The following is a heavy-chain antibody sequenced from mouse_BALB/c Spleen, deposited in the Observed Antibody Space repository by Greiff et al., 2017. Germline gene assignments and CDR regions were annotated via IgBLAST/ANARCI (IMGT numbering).Heavy chain of an antibody. CDR3: ARVRGAMDY. J-gene: IGHJ4*01. Sequence: VQLKESGPGLVKPSQSLSLTCTVTGYSIPSDYAWNWIRQFPGNKLEWMGYISYSGSTSYNPSLKSRISITRDTSKNQFFLQLNSVTTEDTATYYCARVRGAMDYWGQGTSVTVSS. CDR2: ISYSGST. V-gene: IGHV3-2*02. CDR1: GYSIPSDYA.